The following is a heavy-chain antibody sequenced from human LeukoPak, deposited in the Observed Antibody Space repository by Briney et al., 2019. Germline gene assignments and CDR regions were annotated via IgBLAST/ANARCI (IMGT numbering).Heavy chain of an antibody. V-gene: IGHV6-1*01. CDR3: AGSGSYFRY. CDR2: TYYRSKWYY. CDR1: GDSVSSNSAA. J-gene: IGHJ4*02. D-gene: IGHD3-10*01. Sequence: SPTLSLTFALSGDSVSSNSAAWNWIRQSPSRGLEWLGRTYYRSKWYYDYAVSVKSRITVNPDTSKNQSSLQLNSVTPEDTAVYYCAGSGSYFRYWGQGTLVTVSS.